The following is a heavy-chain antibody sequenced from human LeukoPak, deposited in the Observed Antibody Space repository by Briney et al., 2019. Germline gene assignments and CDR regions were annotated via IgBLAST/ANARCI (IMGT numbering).Heavy chain of an antibody. CDR3: ARGDYGDKLYYYYGMDV. CDR2: ISAYNGNT. J-gene: IGHJ6*02. D-gene: IGHD4-17*01. V-gene: IGHV1-18*01. Sequence: ASVKVSCKASGYTFTSYGISWVRQAPGQGLEGMGWISAYNGNTNYAQKLQGRVNMTTDTSASTAYMELRSLRSDDTAVYYCARGDYGDKLYYYYGMDVWGQGNTVTVSS. CDR1: GYTFTSYG.